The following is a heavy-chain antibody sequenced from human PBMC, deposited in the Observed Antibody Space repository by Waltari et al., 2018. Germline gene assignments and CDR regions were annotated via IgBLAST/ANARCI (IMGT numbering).Heavy chain of an antibody. V-gene: IGHV3-23*01. Sequence: VQLLGSGCDLVLPGCYLRLSFPASAFTFTSRAINWVRQAPVTGLEWVSAISVSDATYYADSEKGRFTISRDTSNNTVYLQMNSLRAEDTAVYYCAKPFYNRDDPLHSWGQGTLVTVSS. CDR3: AKPFYNRDDPLHS. CDR2: ISVSDAT. D-gene: IGHD1-20*01. CDR1: AFTFTSRA. J-gene: IGHJ4*02.